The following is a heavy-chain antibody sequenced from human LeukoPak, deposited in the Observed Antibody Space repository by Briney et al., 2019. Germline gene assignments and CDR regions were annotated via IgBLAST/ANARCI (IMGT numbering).Heavy chain of an antibody. Sequence: GGSLRLSCAASGFTFSAYSMNWVRQAPGKGLEWVSYISSSGSTIYYADSVKGRFTISRDNAKNSLYLQMNSLRAEDTAVYYCARDGQRGEGGSYYGSFDYWGQRTLVTVSS. CDR2: ISSSGSTI. CDR1: GFTFSAYS. V-gene: IGHV3-48*04. J-gene: IGHJ4*02. CDR3: ARDGQRGEGGSYYGSFDY. D-gene: IGHD1-26*01.